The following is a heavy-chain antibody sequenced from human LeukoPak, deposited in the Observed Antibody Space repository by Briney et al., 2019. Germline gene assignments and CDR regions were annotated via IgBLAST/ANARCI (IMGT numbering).Heavy chain of an antibody. CDR3: ARGAVPMVRGGSLDY. J-gene: IGHJ4*02. CDR1: GGSFSGYY. Sequence: PSETLSLTCAVYGGSFSGYYWSWIRQPPGKGLEWIGEINHSGSTNYNPSLKSRVTISVDTSKNQFSLKLSSVTAADTAVYYCARGAVPMVRGGSLDYWGQGTLVTVSS. CDR2: INHSGST. D-gene: IGHD3-10*01. V-gene: IGHV4-34*01.